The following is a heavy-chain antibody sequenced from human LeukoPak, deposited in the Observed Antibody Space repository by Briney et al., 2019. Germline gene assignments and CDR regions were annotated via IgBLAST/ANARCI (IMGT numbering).Heavy chain of an antibody. D-gene: IGHD3-22*01. J-gene: IGHJ5*02. CDR2: INPNSGGT. Sequence: ASVKVSCKASGYTFTGYYMHWMRQAPGQGLEWMGWINPNSGGTNYAQKFQGRVTMTRDTSISTAYMELSRLRSDDTAVYYCARALKGYYYDSSGYYYGPGWFDPWGQGTLVTVSS. CDR3: ARALKGYYYDSSGYYYGPGWFDP. V-gene: IGHV1-2*02. CDR1: GYTFTGYY.